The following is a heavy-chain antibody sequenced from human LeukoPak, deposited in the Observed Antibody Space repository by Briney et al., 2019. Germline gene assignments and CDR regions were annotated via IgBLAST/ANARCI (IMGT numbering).Heavy chain of an antibody. CDR1: GGTFSSYA. D-gene: IGHD2-15*01. V-gene: IGHV1-69*05. CDR3: ARGERVANNWFDP. CDR2: IIPIFGTA. Sequence: ASVKVSCKASGGTFSSYAISWVRQAPGQGLEWMGGIIPIFGTANYAQKFQGRVTITTDESTSTAYMELSSLRSEDTAVYYCARGERVANNWFDPWGQGTLVTVSS. J-gene: IGHJ5*02.